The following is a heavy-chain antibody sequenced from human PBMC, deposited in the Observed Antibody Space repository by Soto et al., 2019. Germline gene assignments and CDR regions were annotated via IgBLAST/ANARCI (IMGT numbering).Heavy chain of an antibody. CDR1: GFSFRNYW. CDR2: INPEGSST. D-gene: IGHD3-22*01. J-gene: IGHJ4*02. CDR3: ARPRYDGSGTPFDH. V-gene: IGHV3-74*01. Sequence: PGGSLRLSCVDSGFSFRNYWMHWVRQGPGKGLLWVARINPEGSSTNYADSAEGRFTISRDNARNTVYLQMNSLRAEDTAVYYCARPRYDGSGTPFDHWGLGTLVTVSS.